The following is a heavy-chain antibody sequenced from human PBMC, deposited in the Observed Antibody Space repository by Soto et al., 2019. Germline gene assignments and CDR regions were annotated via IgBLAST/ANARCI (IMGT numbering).Heavy chain of an antibody. Sequence: RGSLRLSCAASGFTFSSYEMNWVRQAPGKGLEWVSYISSSGSTIYYADSVKGRFTISRDNAKNSLYLQMNSLRAEDTAVYYCAREGRNCTNGVCYAFDIWGQGTMVTVSS. D-gene: IGHD2-8*01. V-gene: IGHV3-48*03. CDR3: AREGRNCTNGVCYAFDI. CDR1: GFTFSSYE. J-gene: IGHJ3*02. CDR2: ISSSGSTI.